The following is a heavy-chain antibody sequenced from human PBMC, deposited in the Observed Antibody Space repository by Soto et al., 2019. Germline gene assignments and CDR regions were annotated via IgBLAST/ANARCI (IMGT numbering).Heavy chain of an antibody. J-gene: IGHJ4*02. CDR3: AKTIVAASGYYFDH. CDR2: ISGGSSYT. Sequence: PGGSLRLSCAASGFRFGDSYMSWIRQAPGKGLEWVSYISGGSSYTNYADSAEGRFTTSRDNAKGLMFLQMNSLRADDTAVYYCAKTIVAASGYYFDHWGQGNMVTVSS. D-gene: IGHD2-21*01. V-gene: IGHV3-11*06. CDR1: GFRFGDSY.